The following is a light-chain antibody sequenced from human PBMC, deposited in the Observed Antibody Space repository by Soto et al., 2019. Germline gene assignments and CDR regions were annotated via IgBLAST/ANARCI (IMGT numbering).Light chain of an antibody. V-gene: IGKV3D-15*01. CDR2: GAS. CDR3: QQYDNLPLT. CDR1: QSVYNN. Sequence: EIVMTQSPATLSVSPEERATLSCLASQSVYNNLAWYQQKPGQAPRLLIYGASSRATGIPDRFSGSGPGTDFTFTISSLQPEDIGTYYWQQYDNLPLTLGGGAKVDI. J-gene: IGKJ4*01.